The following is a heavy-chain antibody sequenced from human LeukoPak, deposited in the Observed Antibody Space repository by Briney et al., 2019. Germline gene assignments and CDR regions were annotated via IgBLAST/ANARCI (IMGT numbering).Heavy chain of an antibody. Sequence: ASVKVSCKASGYTFTGYYMHWVRQAPGQGLEWMGWISAYNGNTNYAQKLQGRVTMTTDTSTSTAYMELRSLRSDDTAVYYCARDFAATALPEYFQHWGQGTLVTVSS. CDR3: ARDFAATALPEYFQH. J-gene: IGHJ1*01. CDR2: ISAYNGNT. V-gene: IGHV1-18*04. D-gene: IGHD6-25*01. CDR1: GYTFTGYY.